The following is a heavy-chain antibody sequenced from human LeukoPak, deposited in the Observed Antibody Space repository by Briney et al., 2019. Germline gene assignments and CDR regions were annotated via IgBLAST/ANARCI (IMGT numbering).Heavy chain of an antibody. V-gene: IGHV4-59*12. CDR2: IYYSGST. Sequence: SETLSLTCTVSGAPISSYYWSWIRQPPGKGLEWIGYIYYSGSTNYNPSLKSRVTMSVDTSRNQFSLKLSSVTAADTAVYYCARARLGEFYYFDYWGQGTLVTVSS. CDR1: GAPISSYY. J-gene: IGHJ4*02. D-gene: IGHD3-16*01. CDR3: ARARLGEFYYFDY.